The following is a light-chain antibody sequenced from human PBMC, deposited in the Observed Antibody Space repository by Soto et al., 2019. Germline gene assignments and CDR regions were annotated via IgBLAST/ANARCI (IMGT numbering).Light chain of an antibody. J-gene: IGKJ2*01. Sequence: DIQMTQSPSTLSASVGDRVIITCRASQSISSWLAWYQQKPGKAPKLLINDASSLQSGVPSRFSGSGSGTEFSRTISRLEPEDFAVYYCQQYGSSLPYTFGQGTKLEMK. CDR2: DAS. CDR1: QSISSW. V-gene: IGKV1-5*01. CDR3: QQYGSSLPYT.